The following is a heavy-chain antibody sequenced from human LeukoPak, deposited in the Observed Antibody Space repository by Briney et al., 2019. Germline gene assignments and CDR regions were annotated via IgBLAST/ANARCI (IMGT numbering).Heavy chain of an antibody. V-gene: IGHV3-30*18. D-gene: IGHD3-10*01. J-gene: IGHJ4*02. CDR3: AKDYPWVTMVRGAPDY. CDR1: GFTFSSYG. Sequence: GGSLRLSCAASGFTFSSYGMPWVRQAPGKGLEWVAVISYDGSNKYYADSVKGRFTISRDNSKNTLYLQMNSLRAEDTAVYYCAKDYPWVTMVRGAPDYWGQGTLVTVSS. CDR2: ISYDGSNK.